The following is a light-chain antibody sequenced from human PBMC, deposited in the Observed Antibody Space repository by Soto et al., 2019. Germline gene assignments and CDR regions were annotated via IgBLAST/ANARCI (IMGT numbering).Light chain of an antibody. CDR3: QSFDKYLSAVV. CDR2: DVS. Sequence: QSALTQPPSASGSPGQSVTISCTGTSSDVGAYNYVSWYQQYTGKAPKLMIYDVSKRPSGVPDRFSGSKSGNTASLTVSGLRADDEAVYYCQSFDKYLSAVVFGGGTKLTVL. CDR1: SSDVGAYNY. J-gene: IGLJ2*01. V-gene: IGLV2-8*01.